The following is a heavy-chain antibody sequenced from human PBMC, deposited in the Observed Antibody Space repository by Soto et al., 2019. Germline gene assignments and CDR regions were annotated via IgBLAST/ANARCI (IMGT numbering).Heavy chain of an antibody. Sequence: SXPTLVNPTQTLTLTCTFSGFSLSTSGVGVGWIRQPPGKALEWLALIYWDDDKRYSPSLKSRLTITKDTSKNQVVLTMTNMDPVDTATYYCAHNGVDILTGYYLYSDRSVGTFDYGGQGPWSQSPQ. J-gene: IGHJ4*02. CDR1: GFSLSTSGVG. V-gene: IGHV2-5*02. CDR3: AHNGVDILTGYYLYSDRSVGTFDY. D-gene: IGHD3-9*01. CDR2: IYWDDDK.